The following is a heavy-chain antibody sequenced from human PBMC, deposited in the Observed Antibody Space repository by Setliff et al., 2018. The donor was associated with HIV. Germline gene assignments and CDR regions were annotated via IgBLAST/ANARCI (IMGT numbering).Heavy chain of an antibody. V-gene: IGHV1-69*10. CDR1: GGTFSSYA. J-gene: IGHJ4*02. CDR2: IIPILGIA. Sequence: SVKVSCKASGGTFSSYAISWVRQAPGQGLEWMGGIIPILGIANYAQKFQGRVTITRDTSASTAYMELRSLRPEDTAVYYCASPTAIPHWGQGTLVTVSS. D-gene: IGHD2-21*02. CDR3: ASPTAIPH.